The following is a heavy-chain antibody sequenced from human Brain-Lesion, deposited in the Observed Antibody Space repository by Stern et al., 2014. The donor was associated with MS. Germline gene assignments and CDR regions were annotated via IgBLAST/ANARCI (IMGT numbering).Heavy chain of an antibody. D-gene: IGHD2-15*01. CDR3: AGEEDIRYCSGGSCTGNWFDP. CDR1: GGSVSSTSYA. J-gene: IGHJ5*02. CDR2: IYYSGNT. V-gene: IGHV4-39*01. Sequence: VQLVESGPGLVKPSETLSLTCTVAGGSVSSTSYAWAWIRQPPGKGLGWIGTIYYSGNTYYSPSLKSRLTISLDTSKNQFSLQRRSVTAADTAVYYCAGEEDIRYCSGGSCTGNWFDPWGQGTLVTVSS.